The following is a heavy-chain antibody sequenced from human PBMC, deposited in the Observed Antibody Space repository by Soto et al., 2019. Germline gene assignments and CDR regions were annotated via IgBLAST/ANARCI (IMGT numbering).Heavy chain of an antibody. D-gene: IGHD1-26*01. CDR2: ISSSSSYI. V-gene: IGHV3-21*01. CDR3: ARGVSGRDGAFDI. CDR1: GFTFSSYS. Sequence: GGSLRLSCAASGFTFSSYSMNWVRQAPGKGLEWVSSISSSSSYIYYADSVKGRFTISRDNAKNSLYLQMNSLRAEDTAVYYCARGVSGRDGAFDIWGQGTMVTVSS. J-gene: IGHJ3*02.